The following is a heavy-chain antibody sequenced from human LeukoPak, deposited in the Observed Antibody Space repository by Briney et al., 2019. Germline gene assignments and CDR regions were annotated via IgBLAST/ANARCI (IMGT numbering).Heavy chain of an antibody. Sequence: PGGSLRLSCAASGFSFTSYGMHWVRQAPGKGLEWVAVISDDGSNKYYADSVKGRFTISRDNSKNTLSLQMISLRVEDTAVYYCATSAGTESYYYNYMDVWGKGTTVTVSS. D-gene: IGHD6-19*01. CDR2: ISDDGSNK. V-gene: IGHV3-30*03. CDR1: GFSFTSYG. J-gene: IGHJ6*03. CDR3: ATSAGTESYYYNYMDV.